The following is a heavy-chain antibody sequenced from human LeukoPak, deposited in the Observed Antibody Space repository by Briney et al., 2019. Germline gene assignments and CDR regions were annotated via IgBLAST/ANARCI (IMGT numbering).Heavy chain of an antibody. CDR3: ATPPPGYCSSTSCPWEGY. V-gene: IGHV1-24*01. CDR2: FDPEDGET. CDR1: GYTLTELS. J-gene: IGHJ4*02. D-gene: IGHD2-2*01. Sequence: ASVKVSCKVSGYTLTELSMHWVRQAPGKGLEWMGGFDPEDGETIYAQKFQGRVTMTEDTSTDTAYMELSSLRSEDTAVYYCATPPPGYCSSTSCPWEGYWGQGTLVTVSS.